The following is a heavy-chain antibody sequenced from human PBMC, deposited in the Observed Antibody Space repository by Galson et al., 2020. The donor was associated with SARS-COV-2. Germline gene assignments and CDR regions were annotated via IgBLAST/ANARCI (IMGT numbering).Heavy chain of an antibody. V-gene: IGHV3-73*01. J-gene: IGHJ5*02. CDR3: TVGYCSSTTCYPRFDP. Sequence: GESLKISCAASGFTFSGSAIHWVRQASGKGLEWVGRVKSKTNRYATAYAASVKGRFTISRDDSRNTAYLQMNSLKTEDTALYYCTVGYCSSTTCYPRFDPWGQGTLVTVSS. CDR1: GFTFSGSA. CDR2: VKSKTNRYAT. D-gene: IGHD2-2*01.